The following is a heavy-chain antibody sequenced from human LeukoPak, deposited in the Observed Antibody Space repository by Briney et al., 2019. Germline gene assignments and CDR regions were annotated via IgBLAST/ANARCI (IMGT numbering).Heavy chain of an antibody. CDR3: ARHVGNSGSGSYLTYFDY. D-gene: IGHD3-10*01. CDR1: GGSISSYY. V-gene: IGHV4-59*08. J-gene: IGHJ4*02. CDR2: IYYSGST. Sequence: PSETLSLTCTVSGGSISSYYWSWIRQPPGKGLGWIGLIYYSGSTHYNPSLKSRVTISVDTSKNQFSLKLSSVTAADTAVYYCARHVGNSGSGSYLTYFDYWGQGTLVTVSS.